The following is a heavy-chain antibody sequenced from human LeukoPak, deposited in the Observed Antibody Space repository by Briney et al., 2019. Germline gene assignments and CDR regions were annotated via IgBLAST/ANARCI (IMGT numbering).Heavy chain of an antibody. CDR1: GGSISSYY. D-gene: IGHD1-26*01. Sequence: PSETLSLTCTVSGGSISSYYWSWIRQPAGKGLEWIGRIYTSGSTNYNPSLKSRVTISVDTSKNQFSLKLSSVTAADTAVYYCARRTVGDLNDYFDYWGQGTLVTVSS. J-gene: IGHJ4*02. CDR2: IYTSGST. V-gene: IGHV4-4*07. CDR3: ARRTVGDLNDYFDY.